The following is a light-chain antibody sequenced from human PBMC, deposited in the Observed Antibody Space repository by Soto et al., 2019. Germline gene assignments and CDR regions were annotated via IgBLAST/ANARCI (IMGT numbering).Light chain of an antibody. V-gene: IGKV3-20*01. CDR2: GAS. CDR1: QSFSSSY. Sequence: EIVLTQSPGTLSLSPGERATLSCRASQSFSSSYLAWYQQKPGQAPRLLIYGASSRATGVPDRFSGSGSGTDFPLTISRLEPEDFAVYYCLQYGSSPPWTFGQGTKVEIK. CDR3: LQYGSSPPWT. J-gene: IGKJ1*01.